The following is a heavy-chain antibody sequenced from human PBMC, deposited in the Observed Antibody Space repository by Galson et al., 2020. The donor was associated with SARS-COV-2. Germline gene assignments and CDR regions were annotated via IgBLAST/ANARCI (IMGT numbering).Heavy chain of an antibody. CDR1: GGSISSYY. Sequence: SETLSLTCTVSGGSISSYYWSWIRQPPGKGLEWIGYIYYTGSTNYNPSLKSRVTMSVDVTKNQFSLRLTSVTAADTAVYYCATTSLLGYCSGGSCSYNWLDPWGQGTLVTVSS. V-gene: IGHV4-59*08. D-gene: IGHD2-15*01. J-gene: IGHJ5*02. CDR3: ATTSLLGYCSGGSCSYNWLDP. CDR2: IYYTGST.